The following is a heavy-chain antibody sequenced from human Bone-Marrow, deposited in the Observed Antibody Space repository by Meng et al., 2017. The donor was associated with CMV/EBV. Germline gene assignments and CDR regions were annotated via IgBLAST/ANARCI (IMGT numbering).Heavy chain of an antibody. CDR1: GFSFTSYG. Sequence: GGSLRLSCVASGFSFTSYGMHWVRQAPGKGLEWVAVIWYDGSDKYYADSVKGRFTISRDNLKKTLFLQMNSLRAEDTAVYYCAKDMTRDLVPRVMVSWGQGTMVTVSS. V-gene: IGHV3-33*06. CDR2: IWYDGSDK. D-gene: IGHD2-2*01. CDR3: AKDMTRDLVPRVMVS. J-gene: IGHJ5*02.